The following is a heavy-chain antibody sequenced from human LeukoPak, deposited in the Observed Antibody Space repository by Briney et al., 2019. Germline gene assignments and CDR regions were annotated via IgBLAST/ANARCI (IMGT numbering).Heavy chain of an antibody. J-gene: IGHJ4*02. CDR1: GGSFSGYY. D-gene: IGHD6-13*01. CDR3: ARDSSWHESDY. V-gene: IGHV4-34*01. Sequence: PSETPSLTCAVYGGSFSGYYWSWIRQPPGKGLEWIGEINHSGSTNYNPSLKSRVTISVDTSKNQFSLKLSSVTAADTAVYYCARDSSWHESDYWGQGTLVTVSS. CDR2: INHSGST.